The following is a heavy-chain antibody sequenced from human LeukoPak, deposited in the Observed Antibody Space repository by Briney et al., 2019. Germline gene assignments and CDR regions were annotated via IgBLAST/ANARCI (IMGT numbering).Heavy chain of an antibody. CDR1: GFTFDDYS. D-gene: IGHD3-9*01. V-gene: IGHV3-30-3*01. CDR3: ARVSHAVLTANYRGYSYYDMDV. J-gene: IGHJ6*02. Sequence: GGSLRLSCAASGFTFDDYSMHWVRQAPGKGLEWVAVISYDGSNKYYADSVKGRFTSSRDNSNNTLFLQMNSLRAEDTAVFYCARVSHAVLTANYRGYSYYDMDVWGQGTTVTVSS. CDR2: ISYDGSNK.